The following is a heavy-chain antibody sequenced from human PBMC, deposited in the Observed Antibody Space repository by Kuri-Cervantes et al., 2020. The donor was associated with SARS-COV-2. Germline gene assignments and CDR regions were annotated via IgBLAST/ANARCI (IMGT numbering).Heavy chain of an antibody. J-gene: IGHJ3*02. D-gene: IGHD2-2*01. Sequence: SVKVSCKASGYTFTSYGISWVRQAPGQGLEWMGWIIPIFGTANYAQKFQGRVTITADESTSTAYMELSSLRSEDTAVYYCATALRIVVVPAANLGVDAFDIWGQGTMVTVSS. CDR1: GYTFTSYG. CDR3: ATALRIVVVPAANLGVDAFDI. V-gene: IGHV1-69*13. CDR2: IIPIFGTA.